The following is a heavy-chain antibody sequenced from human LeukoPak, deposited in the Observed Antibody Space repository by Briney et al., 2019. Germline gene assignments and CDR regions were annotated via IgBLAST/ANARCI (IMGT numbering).Heavy chain of an antibody. CDR1: GFTFDNYG. CDR3: SSDIVVVTAIPPADY. Sequence: GGSLRLSCAASGFTFDNYGMNWVRQAPGKGLEWVGRIKSKTDGGTTDYAAPVKGRFTISRDDSKNTLYLQMNSLKTEDTAVYYCSSDIVVVTAIPPADYWGQGTLVTVSS. D-gene: IGHD2-21*02. J-gene: IGHJ4*02. V-gene: IGHV3-15*01. CDR2: IKSKTDGGTT.